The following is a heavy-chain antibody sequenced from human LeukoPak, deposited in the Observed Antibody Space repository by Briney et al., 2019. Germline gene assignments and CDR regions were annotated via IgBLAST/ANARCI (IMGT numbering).Heavy chain of an antibody. CDR2: IYYSGST. V-gene: IGHV4-59*01. CDR1: GGSISSYH. Sequence: PSETLSLTCTVSGGSISSYHWSWIRQPPGKGLEWIGCIYYSGSTNYNPSLKSRVTISVDTSKNQFSLKLSSVTAADTAVYYCAREGVPIFGVVIDWYFDLWGRGTLVTVSS. CDR3: AREGVPIFGVVIDWYFDL. D-gene: IGHD3-3*01. J-gene: IGHJ2*01.